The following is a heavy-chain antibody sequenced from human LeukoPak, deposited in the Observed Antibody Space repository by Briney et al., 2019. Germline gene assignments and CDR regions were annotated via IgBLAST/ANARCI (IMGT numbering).Heavy chain of an antibody. CDR1: GGSISSYY. CDR2: IYTSGST. Sequence: PSETLSLTCTVSGGSISSYYWSWIRQPAGKGLEWIGRIYTSGSTNYNASLKSRVSMSVDTSKSQFSLKLSSVTVADTAVFYCARENSGSYREFDYWGQGTLVTVSS. CDR3: ARENSGSYREFDY. V-gene: IGHV4-4*07. D-gene: IGHD1-26*01. J-gene: IGHJ4*02.